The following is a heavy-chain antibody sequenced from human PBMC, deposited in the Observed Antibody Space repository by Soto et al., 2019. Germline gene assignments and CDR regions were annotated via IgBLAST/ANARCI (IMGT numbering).Heavy chain of an antibody. CDR2: IYWDDDK. Sequence: QITLKESGPTLVKPTQTLTLTCTFSGFSLNIGGVGVAWIRQPPGKALEWLALIYWDDDKRYSPSLKTRLTITKDTSKNHLVLTMPNMDPVDTATYCCAHSQYTSPLHFDPWGQGTLVTVSS. J-gene: IGHJ5*02. D-gene: IGHD6-6*01. CDR1: GFSLNIGGVG. CDR3: AHSQYTSPLHFDP. V-gene: IGHV2-5*02.